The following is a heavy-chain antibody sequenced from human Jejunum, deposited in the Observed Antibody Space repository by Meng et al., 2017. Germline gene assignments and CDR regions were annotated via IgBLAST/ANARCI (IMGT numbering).Heavy chain of an antibody. V-gene: IGHV4-61*01. Sequence: VHLQESAPGLVRPSETLPLTYTISGGSVNSGSYYWSWFRQPPGKGLEWIGYMYFSGSTNYNASLKSRVTISVDTSKKQFSLKLTSVTAADTAVYYCARGHFDKYFDSWGQGTLVTVSS. D-gene: IGHD3-22*01. CDR1: GGSVNSGSYY. CDR2: MYFSGST. J-gene: IGHJ4*02. CDR3: ARGHFDKYFDS.